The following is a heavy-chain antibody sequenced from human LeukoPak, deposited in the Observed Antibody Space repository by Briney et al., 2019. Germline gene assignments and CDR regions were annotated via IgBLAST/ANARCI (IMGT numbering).Heavy chain of an antibody. D-gene: IGHD6-13*01. Sequence: ASVKVSCKASGGTFSSYAISWVRQAPGQGLEWMGGIIPIFGTANYAQKFQGRVTITTDESTSTAYMELSSLRSDDTAVYYCARATRSSSWYGYWGQGTLVTVSS. V-gene: IGHV1-69*05. CDR3: ARATRSSSWYGY. CDR2: IIPIFGTA. J-gene: IGHJ4*02. CDR1: GGTFSSYA.